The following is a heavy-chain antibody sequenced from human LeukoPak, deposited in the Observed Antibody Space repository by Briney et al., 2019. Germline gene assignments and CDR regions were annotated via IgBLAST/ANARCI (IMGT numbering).Heavy chain of an antibody. Sequence: SETLSLTCTVSGGSTSSSSYYWGWIRQPPGKGLEWIGSFYYSGSTYYNPSLKSRVTISVDTSKNQFSLKLSSVTATDTAVYYCARRRSGNSYVDYWGQGTLVTVSS. J-gene: IGHJ4*02. CDR2: FYYSGST. CDR1: GGSTSSSSYY. CDR3: ARRRSGNSYVDY. V-gene: IGHV4-39*01. D-gene: IGHD5-18*01.